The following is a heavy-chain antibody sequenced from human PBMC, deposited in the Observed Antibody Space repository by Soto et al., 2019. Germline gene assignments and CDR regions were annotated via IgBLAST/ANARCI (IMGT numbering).Heavy chain of an antibody. CDR1: GGSISSYY. CDR2: IYYSGST. Sequence: QVQLQESGPGLVKPSETLSLTCTVSGGSISSYYWSWIRQPPGKGLAWIGYIYYSGSTNYNPSLKSRVTISVDTSKNQFSLKLSSVTAADTAVYYCARRAGIAARRIYWYCDLWGRGTLVTVSS. J-gene: IGHJ2*01. D-gene: IGHD6-6*01. CDR3: ARRAGIAARRIYWYCDL. V-gene: IGHV4-59*08.